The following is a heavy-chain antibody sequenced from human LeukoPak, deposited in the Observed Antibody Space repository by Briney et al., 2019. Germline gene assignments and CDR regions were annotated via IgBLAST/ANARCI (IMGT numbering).Heavy chain of an antibody. CDR2: MNPNSGNT. D-gene: IGHD6-13*01. CDR3: ASSIAAAGTFATN. CDR1: GYTFTSYD. J-gene: IGHJ4*02. V-gene: IGHV1-8*01. Sequence: ASVKVSCKASGYTFTSYDINWVRQATGQGLEWMGWMNPNSGNTGYAQKFQGRVTMTRNTSISTAYMELSSLRSEDTAVYYCASSIAAAGTFATNWGQGTLVTVSS.